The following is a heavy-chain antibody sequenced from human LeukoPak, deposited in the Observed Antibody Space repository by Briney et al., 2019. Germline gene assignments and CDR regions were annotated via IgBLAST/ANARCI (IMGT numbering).Heavy chain of an antibody. J-gene: IGHJ4*02. Sequence: GASVKVSCKASGYTFTGYYMHWVRQAPGQGLEWMGWINPNSGGTNYAQKFQGRVTMTRDTSISTAYMELSRLRSDDTAVYYCAREAVAVAANDYWGQETLVTVSS. CDR1: GYTFTGYY. D-gene: IGHD6-19*01. CDR3: AREAVAVAANDY. V-gene: IGHV1-2*02. CDR2: INPNSGGT.